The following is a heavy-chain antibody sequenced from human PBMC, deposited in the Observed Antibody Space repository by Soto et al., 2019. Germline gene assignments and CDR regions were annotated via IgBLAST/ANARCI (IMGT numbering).Heavy chain of an antibody. V-gene: IGHV3-23*01. CDR2: ISGRGGST. J-gene: IGHJ6*02. Sequence: GGSLRLSCAASGFTFSSDAMSWVRQGTGKGLEWVSAISGRGGSTYYADSVKGRFTISRDHSMITLYLQMNRLRAEDPPVYYCAKDSHCSGGSCYIYYYYGMEVLDQGTTVTVSS. CDR1: GFTFSSDA. CDR3: AKDSHCSGGSCYIYYYYGMEV. D-gene: IGHD2-15*01.